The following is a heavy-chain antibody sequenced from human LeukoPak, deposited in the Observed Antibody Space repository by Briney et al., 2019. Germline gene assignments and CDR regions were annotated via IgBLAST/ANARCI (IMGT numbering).Heavy chain of an antibody. CDR3: AREGFGELLGIDY. Sequence: GASVKVSRKASGYTFTSYAMHWVRQAPGQRLEWMGWINAGNGNTKYSQKFQGRVTITRDTSASTAYMEQSSLRSEDTAVYYCAREGFGELLGIDYWGQGTLVTVSS. CDR1: GYTFTSYA. CDR2: INAGNGNT. D-gene: IGHD3-10*01. V-gene: IGHV1-3*01. J-gene: IGHJ4*02.